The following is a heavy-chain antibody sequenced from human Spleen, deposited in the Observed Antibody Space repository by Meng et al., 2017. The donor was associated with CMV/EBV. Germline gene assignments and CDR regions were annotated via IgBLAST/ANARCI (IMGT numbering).Heavy chain of an antibody. CDR3: ASEMTAAGTGDFDY. CDR1: GGSFSNYA. Sequence: KAHGGSFSNYAMSWVRPAPGQGLEWMGGIIPIFGTTNYAQKFQGRVTITTDESTRTAYMELSSLRSEDTAVYYCASEMTAAGTGDFDYWGQGTLVTVSS. D-gene: IGHD6-13*01. CDR2: IIPIFGTT. V-gene: IGHV1-69*05. J-gene: IGHJ4*02.